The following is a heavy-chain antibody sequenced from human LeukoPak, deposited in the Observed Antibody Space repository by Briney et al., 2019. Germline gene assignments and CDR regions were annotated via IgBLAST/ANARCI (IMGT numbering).Heavy chain of an antibody. CDR3: AREGGEYSSSSTFDY. V-gene: IGHV1-24*01. Sequence: ASVKVSCKVSGYTLTELSMHWVRQAPGKGLEWMGGFDPEDGETIYARKFQGRVTMTEDTSTDTAYMELSSLRSEDTAVYYCAREGGEYSSSSTFDYWGQGTLVTVSS. CDR1: GYTLTELS. D-gene: IGHD6-6*01. CDR2: FDPEDGET. J-gene: IGHJ4*02.